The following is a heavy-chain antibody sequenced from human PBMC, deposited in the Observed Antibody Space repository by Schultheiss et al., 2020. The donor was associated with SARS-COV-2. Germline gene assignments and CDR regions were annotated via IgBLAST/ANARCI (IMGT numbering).Heavy chain of an antibody. V-gene: IGHV4-34*01. J-gene: IGHJ4*02. Sequence: SQTLSLTCAVYGGSFSGYYWSWIRQPPGKGLEWIGSIYYSGSTYYNPSLKSRVTISVDTSKNQFSLKLSSVTAADTAVYYCARHSGSSWYLGDFDYWGQGTLVTVSS. CDR3: ARHSGSSWYLGDFDY. CDR1: GGSFSGYY. CDR2: IYYSGST. D-gene: IGHD6-13*01.